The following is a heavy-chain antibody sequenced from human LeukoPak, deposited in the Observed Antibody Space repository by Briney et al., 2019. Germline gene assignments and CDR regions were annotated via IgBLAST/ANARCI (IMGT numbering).Heavy chain of an antibody. CDR3: ARNPGTSTLDY. Sequence: SETLSLTCTVSGVPISSNSQYWAWIRQPPGKGLEWLGTISYSGSTHYNPSLKSRVTISLDTTKNQFSLKLSSMTAADTAVYYCARNPGTSTLDYWGQGTLVTVSS. D-gene: IGHD5/OR15-5a*01. V-gene: IGHV4-39*01. J-gene: IGHJ4*02. CDR2: ISYSGST. CDR1: GVPISSNSQY.